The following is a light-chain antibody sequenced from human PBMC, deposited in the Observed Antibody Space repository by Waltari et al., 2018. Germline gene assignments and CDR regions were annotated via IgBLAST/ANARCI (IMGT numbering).Light chain of an antibody. CDR2: GAS. V-gene: IGKV3-15*01. CDR1: QSISNN. CDR3: QQYNNWRT. Sequence: EVLMTQSPATLSVSPGERATLSCRASQSISNNLAWYQQKPGQAPRLLIYGASTRATGVPARFSGSGSGTEFTLTISSLQSEDFAGYYCQQYNNWRTFGQGTKLESK. J-gene: IGKJ2*01.